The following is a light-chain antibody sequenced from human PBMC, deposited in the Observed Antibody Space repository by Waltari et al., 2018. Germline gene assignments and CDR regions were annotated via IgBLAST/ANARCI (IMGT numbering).Light chain of an antibody. CDR2: KAS. CDR1: QSISNW. Sequence: DIQMTQSPSTLSASVGDRVTITCRASQSISNWLAWYQQKPGKAPKLLISKASTLESGVPSRFGGSGSGTEFTLTISSLQADDFATYYCQQYNSYSAFGQRTQLEIK. V-gene: IGKV1-5*03. J-gene: IGKJ2*01. CDR3: QQYNSYSA.